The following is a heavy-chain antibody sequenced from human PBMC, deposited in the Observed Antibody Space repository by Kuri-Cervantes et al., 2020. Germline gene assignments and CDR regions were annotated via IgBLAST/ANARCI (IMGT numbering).Heavy chain of an antibody. D-gene: IGHD2-15*01. V-gene: IGHV3-53*04. CDR3: AKTLGYCSSGSCYSWFDP. Sequence: GESLKISCAASGFTVSSNYMSWVRQAPGKGLEWVSVIYSGGSTYYADSVKGRFTISRHNSKNTLYLQMNSLRAEDTAVYYCAKTLGYCSSGSCYSWFDPWGQGTLVTVSS. J-gene: IGHJ5*02. CDR1: GFTVSSNY. CDR2: IYSGGST.